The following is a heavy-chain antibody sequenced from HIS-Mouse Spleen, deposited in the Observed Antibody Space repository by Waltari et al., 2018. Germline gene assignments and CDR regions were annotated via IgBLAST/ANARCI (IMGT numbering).Heavy chain of an antibody. CDR2: IYYSGST. V-gene: IGHV4-39*07. CDR3: AREIPYSSSWYDWYFDL. CDR1: GGSISSSSYY. J-gene: IGHJ2*01. D-gene: IGHD6-13*01. Sequence: QLQLQESGPGLVKPSETLSLTCTVSGGSISSSSYYWGWIRQPPGKGLGWIGSIYYSGSTYYNPSLKGRVTKSVDTSKNQFSLKLSSVTAADTAVYYCAREIPYSSSWYDWYFDLWGRGTLVTVSS.